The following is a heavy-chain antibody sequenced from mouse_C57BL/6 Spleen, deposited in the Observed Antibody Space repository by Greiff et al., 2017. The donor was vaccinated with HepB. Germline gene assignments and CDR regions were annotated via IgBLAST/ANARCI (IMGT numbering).Heavy chain of an antibody. CDR1: GYSFTSYY. J-gene: IGHJ2*01. CDR3: ARDDYDGGDYFDY. V-gene: IGHV1-66*01. D-gene: IGHD2-4*01. CDR2: IYPGSGNT. Sequence: QVQLQQSGPELVKPGASVKISCKASGYSFTSYYIHWVKQRPGQGLEWIGWIYPGSGNTKYNEKFKGKATLTADTSSSTAYMQLSSLTSEDSAVYYCARDDYDGGDYFDYWGQGTTLTVSS.